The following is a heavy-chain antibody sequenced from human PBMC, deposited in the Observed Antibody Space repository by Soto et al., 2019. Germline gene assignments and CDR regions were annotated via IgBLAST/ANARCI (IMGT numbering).Heavy chain of an antibody. CDR2: ISGSGDST. V-gene: IGHV3-23*01. D-gene: IGHD6-19*01. J-gene: IGHJ4*02. Sequence: EVQLLESGGGLVQPGGSLRLSCAASGFTFSSYAMSWVRQAPGKGLEWVSVISGSGDSTYYADSVKGRFTISSDNSKNTLYLRMTSPTAEDTAVYYCSRRGSRWYFDYWGQGTVVTVSS. CDR3: SRRGSRWYFDY. CDR1: GFTFSSYA.